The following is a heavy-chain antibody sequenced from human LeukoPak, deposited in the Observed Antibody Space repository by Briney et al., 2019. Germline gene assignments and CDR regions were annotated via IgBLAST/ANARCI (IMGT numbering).Heavy chain of an antibody. D-gene: IGHD4-17*01. V-gene: IGHV4-59*12. J-gene: IGHJ4*02. Sequence: SETLSLTCTVSGGSISSYYWSWIRQPPGKGLEWIGYIYYSGSTYYNPSLKSRVTISVDTSKNQFSLKLSSVTAADTAVYYCARVSAQYGDFRLFDYWGQGTLVTVSS. CDR2: IYYSGST. CDR3: ARVSAQYGDFRLFDY. CDR1: GGSISSYY.